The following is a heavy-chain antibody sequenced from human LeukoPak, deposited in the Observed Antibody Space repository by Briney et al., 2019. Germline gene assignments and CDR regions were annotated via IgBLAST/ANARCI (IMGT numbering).Heavy chain of an antibody. D-gene: IGHD3-3*01. CDR3: ARRAVTDRDNWFDP. CDR1: GGSISSYY. V-gene: IGHV4-59*08. J-gene: IGHJ5*02. CDR2: IYYSGST. Sequence: SETLSLTCTVSGGSISSYYWSWIRQPPGKGLEWIGYIYYSGSTNYNPSLKSRVTISVDTSKNQFSLKLSSVTAADTAVYYCARRAVTDRDNWFDPWGQGTLVTVSS.